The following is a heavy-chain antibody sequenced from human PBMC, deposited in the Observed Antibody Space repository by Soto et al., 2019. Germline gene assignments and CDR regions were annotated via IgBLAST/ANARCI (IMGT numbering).Heavy chain of an antibody. CDR3: AREEPAAISYYYYGMDV. CDR2: ISSSSSTI. D-gene: IGHD2-2*01. CDR1: GFTFSSYS. Sequence: EVQLVESGGGLVQPGGSLRLSCADSGFTFSSYSMNWVRQAPGKGLEWVSYISSSSSTIYYADSVKGRFTISRDNAKNSLYLQMNSLRDEDTAVYYCAREEPAAISYYYYGMDVWGQGTTVTVSS. J-gene: IGHJ6*02. V-gene: IGHV3-48*02.